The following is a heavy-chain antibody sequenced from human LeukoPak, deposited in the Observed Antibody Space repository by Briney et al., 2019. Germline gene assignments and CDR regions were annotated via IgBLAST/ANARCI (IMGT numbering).Heavy chain of an antibody. V-gene: IGHV4-34*01. J-gene: IGHJ6*03. CDR1: GGSFSGYY. Sequence: SETLSLTCAVYGGSFSGYYWSWIRQPPGKGLEWIGEINHSGSTNYNPSLKSRVTISVDTSKNQFSLKLSSVTAADTAVYYCARGTLTTRIRAVLGYYMDVWGKGTTVTVSS. CDR3: ARGTLTTRIRAVLGYYMDV. CDR2: INHSGST. D-gene: IGHD4-17*01.